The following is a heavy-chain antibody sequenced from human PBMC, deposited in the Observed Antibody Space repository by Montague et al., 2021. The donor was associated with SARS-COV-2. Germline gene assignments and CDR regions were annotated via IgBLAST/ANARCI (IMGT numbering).Heavy chain of an antibody. D-gene: IGHD3-16*02. V-gene: IGHV3-48*03. CDR3: TRDYRSIVGDGLDI. CDR1: GFTFSNYD. CDR2: ISTSAYTT. Sequence: SLRLSCAASGFTFSNYDMNWVRQAPGKGPEWISYISTSAYTTSYAGSVKGRFTISRDNGKNSLYLQMNSLRVEDTALYYCTRDYRSIVGDGLDIWGQGTKVTVSS. J-gene: IGHJ3*02.